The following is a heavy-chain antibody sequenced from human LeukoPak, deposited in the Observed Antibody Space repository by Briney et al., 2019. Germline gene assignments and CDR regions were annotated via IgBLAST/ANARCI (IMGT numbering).Heavy chain of an antibody. CDR2: ICTTRSYI. V-gene: IGHV3-21*01. CDR1: GSVFSRLT. Sequence: PGGSLRLSSAASGSVFSRLTMECLRQRPGKGLEWVSSICTTRSYIYYADSVKGRFNISRDNTKCSLFLDMPRLRDEDTAVYYCASTVHGSTTDSEGYYPKWFDPWGQGTLVTVSS. CDR3: ASTVHGSTTDSEGYYPKWFDP. J-gene: IGHJ5*01. D-gene: IGHD3-3*01.